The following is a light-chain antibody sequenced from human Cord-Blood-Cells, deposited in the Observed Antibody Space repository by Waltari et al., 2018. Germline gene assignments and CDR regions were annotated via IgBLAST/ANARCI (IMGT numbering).Light chain of an antibody. CDR2: DVS. Sequence: QSALTQPRSVSGSPGQSVTISCTGNRSDVGGYHYVSWYQQHPGKAPKIMIYDVSKRPSGALVRFAGYKSGHTASLTISGLQAEDEADYYCCSYAGSDTFVVFGGGTKLTVL. V-gene: IGLV2-11*01. J-gene: IGLJ2*01. CDR3: CSYAGSDTFVV. CDR1: RSDVGGYHY.